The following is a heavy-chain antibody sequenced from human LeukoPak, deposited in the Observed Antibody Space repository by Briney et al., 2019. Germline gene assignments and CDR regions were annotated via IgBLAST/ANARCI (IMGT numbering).Heavy chain of an antibody. V-gene: IGHV3-53*01. J-gene: IGHJ3*01. CDR1: GLTVSSNY. Sequence: GGSLRLSCAASGLTVSSNYMSWVRQAPGKGLYWVSVINSGSSTYYADSVKGRFTISRDNSKNTLYLQMNSLRAEDTAVYYCARGGDSSGSVRAALDLWARETMVTVSS. D-gene: IGHD3-22*01. CDR2: INSGSST. CDR3: ARGGDSSGSVRAALDL.